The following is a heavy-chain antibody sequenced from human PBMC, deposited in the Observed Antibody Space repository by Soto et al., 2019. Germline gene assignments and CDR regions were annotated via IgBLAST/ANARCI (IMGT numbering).Heavy chain of an antibody. CDR2: ISPGSRYP. CDR1: GFTFGDSY. Sequence: PGGSLRLSCAGSGFTFGDSYMSWIRQAPGKGLEWLSYISPGSRYPAYADSVKGRFTISRDNAKRSLYLQMNSLRAEDTAVYYCARDPRLYCSGGSCYSVGYNWFDPWGQGTLVTVSS. J-gene: IGHJ5*02. V-gene: IGHV3-11*06. D-gene: IGHD2-15*01. CDR3: ARDPRLYCSGGSCYSVGYNWFDP.